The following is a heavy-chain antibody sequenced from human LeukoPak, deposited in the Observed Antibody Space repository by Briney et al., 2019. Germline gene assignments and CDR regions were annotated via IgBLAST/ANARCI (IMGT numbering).Heavy chain of an antibody. V-gene: IGHV5-51*01. CDR1: GYSFTSYW. J-gene: IGHJ3*02. Sequence: GESLKISCKGSGYSFTSYWIGWVRQMPGKGLEWMGIIYPGDSDTRYSPSFQGQVTISAAKSISTAYLQWSSLKASDTAMYYCARLGNSSGWIPDAFDIWGQGTMVTVSS. CDR3: ARLGNSSGWIPDAFDI. CDR2: IYPGDSDT. D-gene: IGHD6-19*01.